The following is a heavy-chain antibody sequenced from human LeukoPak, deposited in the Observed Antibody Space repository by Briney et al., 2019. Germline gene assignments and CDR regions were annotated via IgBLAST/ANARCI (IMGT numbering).Heavy chain of an antibody. Sequence: SETLSLTCTVSGGSISSYYWSWIRQPPGKGLEWIGYIYYSGSTNYNPSLKSRVTISEDTSKNQFSLKLSSVTAADTAVYYCARAGSGWYKILDYWGQGTLVTVSS. CDR3: ARAGSGWYKILDY. V-gene: IGHV4-59*01. CDR1: GGSISSYY. CDR2: IYYSGST. J-gene: IGHJ4*02. D-gene: IGHD6-19*01.